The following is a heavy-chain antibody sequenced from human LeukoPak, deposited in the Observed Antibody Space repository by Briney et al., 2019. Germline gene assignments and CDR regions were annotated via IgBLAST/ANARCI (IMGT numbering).Heavy chain of an antibody. Sequence: ASVKVSCKAFGYTFTSNYMHWVRQAPGQGPEWMGVIGPGDGTINYAQKFQGRVIMTRDMSTSTVYMQVTRLKSEDTAVYYCARERRVAFDYWGQGTLVTVSS. CDR1: GYTFTSNY. CDR3: ARERRVAFDY. CDR2: IGPGDGTI. V-gene: IGHV1-46*01. D-gene: IGHD3-3*01. J-gene: IGHJ4*02.